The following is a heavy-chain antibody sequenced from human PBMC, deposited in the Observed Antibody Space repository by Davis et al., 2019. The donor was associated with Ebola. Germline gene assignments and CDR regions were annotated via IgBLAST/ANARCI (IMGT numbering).Heavy chain of an antibody. D-gene: IGHD3-10*01. CDR1: GFTFSSYW. Sequence: GESLKISCAASGFTFSSYWMTWVRQAPGKGLEWVANIKEDGSEKYYVDSVKGRFTISRDNAKNSLYLQMNSLRAEDTAVYYCARVRGPMVRGVIDYWGQGTLVTVSS. V-gene: IGHV3-7*01. CDR3: ARVRGPMVRGVIDY. J-gene: IGHJ4*02. CDR2: IKEDGSEK.